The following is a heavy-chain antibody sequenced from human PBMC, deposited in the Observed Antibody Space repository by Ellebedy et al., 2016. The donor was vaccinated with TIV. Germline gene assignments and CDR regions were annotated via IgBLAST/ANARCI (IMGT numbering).Heavy chain of an antibody. CDR3: ARDRSAVQLWFGFDY. CDR2: ISGSSANT. CDR1: GFAFSSFA. V-gene: IGHV3-23*01. D-gene: IGHD5-18*01. Sequence: PGGSLRLSCAASGFAFSSFAMTWVRQAPGKGLEWVSVISGSSANTHYADSVKGRFTTSRDNSKNTLYLQRNSLRAEDTAVYYCARDRSAVQLWFGFDYWGQGTLVTVSS. J-gene: IGHJ4*02.